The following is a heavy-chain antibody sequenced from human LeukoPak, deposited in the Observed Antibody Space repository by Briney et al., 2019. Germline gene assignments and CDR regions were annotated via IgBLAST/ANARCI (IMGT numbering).Heavy chain of an antibody. CDR3: ARRGRWGDAFDF. V-gene: IGHV4-59*08. Sequence: PSETLSLTCTVSGGSLSSYYWSWIRQPPGKGLEWIGYIYYSGSTNCNPSLKSRVTISVDTSKNQFSLKLSSVTAADTAVYYCARRGRWGDAFDFWGQGTMVTVSS. D-gene: IGHD4-23*01. J-gene: IGHJ3*01. CDR2: IYYSGST. CDR1: GGSLSSYY.